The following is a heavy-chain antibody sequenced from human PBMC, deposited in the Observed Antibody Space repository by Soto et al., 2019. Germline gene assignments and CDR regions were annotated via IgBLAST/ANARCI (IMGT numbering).Heavy chain of an antibody. V-gene: IGHV1-8*01. CDR3: ARERTGTTSMDV. D-gene: IGHD1-1*01. CDR2: MNPNSAHT. Sequence: QVQLVQSGAEVKKPGASVKVYCKASGYTFTSYEINWVPQATGQGLECMGWMNPNSAHTGYAQKFQGRVTMTRNTSISSAYMALSRLRSEDTAVCYCARERTGTTSMDVWGQGTTVTVSS. CDR1: GYTFTSYE. J-gene: IGHJ6*02.